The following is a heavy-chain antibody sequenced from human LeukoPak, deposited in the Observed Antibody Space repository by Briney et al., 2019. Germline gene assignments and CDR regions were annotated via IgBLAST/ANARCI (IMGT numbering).Heavy chain of an antibody. Sequence: SVKVSCKASGGTFSSYAISWVRQAPGQGLEWMGGVIPIFGTANYAQKFQGRVTITADESTSTAYMELSSLRSEDTAVYYCARDNSVRDEAWWFNPWGQGTLVTVSS. V-gene: IGHV1-69*01. D-gene: IGHD5-24*01. J-gene: IGHJ5*02. CDR2: VIPIFGTA. CDR3: ARDNSVRDEAWWFNP. CDR1: GGTFSSYA.